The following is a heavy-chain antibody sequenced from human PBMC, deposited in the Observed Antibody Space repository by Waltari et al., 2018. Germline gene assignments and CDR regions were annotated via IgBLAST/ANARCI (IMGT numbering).Heavy chain of an antibody. CDR2: INQDGREK. Sequence: EVQLVESGGGLVQPGGSLRLSCAASGLTFSSYWMNWVRQGPGKGLEWVANINQDGREKTYVDSVKGRFTISRDNAKNSLYLQMNSLRAEDTAVYYCASRYCSISRCYASSWNSFDYWGQGTLVAVAS. J-gene: IGHJ4*02. CDR1: GLTFSSYW. V-gene: IGHV3-7*03. D-gene: IGHD2-2*01. CDR3: ASRYCSISRCYASSWNSFDY.